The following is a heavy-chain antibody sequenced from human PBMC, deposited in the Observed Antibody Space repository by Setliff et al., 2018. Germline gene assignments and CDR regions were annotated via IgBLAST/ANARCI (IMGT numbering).Heavy chain of an antibody. CDR3: AKGGPYYYYYMDV. CDR1: GFSFGSLW. V-gene: IGHV3-7*01. Sequence: PSETLSLSCAASGFSFGSLWMSWVRQPPGKGLEWVANINQDGDNKKYADSVRGRFAVSRDNSRNTLYLEMNSLRPEDTAMYYCAKGGPYYYYYMDVWGKGTMVTVSS. J-gene: IGHJ6*03. CDR2: INQDGDNK.